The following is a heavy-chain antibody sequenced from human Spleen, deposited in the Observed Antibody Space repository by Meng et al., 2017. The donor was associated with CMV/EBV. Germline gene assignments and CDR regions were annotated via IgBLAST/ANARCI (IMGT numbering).Heavy chain of an antibody. CDR2: IKQDGREK. V-gene: IGHV3-7*01. Sequence: GGSLRLSCAASGFTFSKFWMNWVRQAQGKGLEWVANIKQDGREKDYVDSVKGRFTISRDNAENSLHLQMNNLRVEDTAVYYFTKDRPARSYDFWSGYYKGARYYYGMDVWGQGTTVTVSS. J-gene: IGHJ6*02. CDR1: GFTFSKFW. CDR3: TKDRPARSYDFWSGYYKGARYYYGMDV. D-gene: IGHD3-3*01.